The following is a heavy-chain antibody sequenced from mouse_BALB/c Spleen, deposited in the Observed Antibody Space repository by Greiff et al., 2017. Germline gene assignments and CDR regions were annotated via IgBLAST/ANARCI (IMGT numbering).Heavy chain of an antibody. CDR3: ARVAPTATAMDY. CDR1: GFTFTDYY. CDR2: IRNKANGYTT. D-gene: IGHD1-2*01. V-gene: IGHV7-3*02. J-gene: IGHJ4*01. Sequence: EVHLVESGGGLVQPGGSLRLSCATSGFTFTDYYMSWVRQPPGKALEWLGFIRNKANGYTTEYSASVKGRFTISRDNSQSILYLQMNTLRAEDSATYYGARVAPTATAMDYWGQGTSVTVSS.